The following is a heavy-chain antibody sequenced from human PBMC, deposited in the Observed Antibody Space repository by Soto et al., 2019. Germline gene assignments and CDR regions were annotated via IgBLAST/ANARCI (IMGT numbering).Heavy chain of an antibody. CDR2: VVYSGTT. V-gene: IGHV4-30-4*01. CDR1: VGSISSGDYN. J-gene: IGHJ4*02. CDR3: ARRGFSTTWSIYYFDY. D-gene: IGHD2-2*01. Sequence: PSETLSLTCTVSVGSISSGDYNWSWIRQPPGKGLECVGYVVYSGTTHYNPSLKSRITISVDTSKNQFSLKLSSVTAADTAVYYCARRGFSTTWSIYYFDYWGQGTLVTVSS.